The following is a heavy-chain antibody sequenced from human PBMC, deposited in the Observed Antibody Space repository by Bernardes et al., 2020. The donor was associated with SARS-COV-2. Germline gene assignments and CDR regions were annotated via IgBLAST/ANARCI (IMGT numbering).Heavy chain of an antibody. V-gene: IGHV3-66*01. D-gene: IGHD1-7*01. CDR1: GFTVSSSY. Sequence: SLRLSCAGSGFTVSSSYMNWVRQAPGKGLEWVSFIQNVGNTYYADSVKGRFTISRDNSKNTLYLQMNSLRAEDTAVYYCATAANYRFDYWGQGTLVTVSS. J-gene: IGHJ4*02. CDR3: ATAANYRFDY. CDR2: IQNVGNT.